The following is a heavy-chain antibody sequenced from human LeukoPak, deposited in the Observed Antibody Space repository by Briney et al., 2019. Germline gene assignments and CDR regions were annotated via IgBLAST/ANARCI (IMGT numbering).Heavy chain of an antibody. CDR1: DDSITIYY. CDR2: IDHTGST. D-gene: IGHD2-2*01. J-gene: IGHJ3*02. Sequence: SETLSLTCTVSDDSITIYYWTWIRQPPGKGLEWIGYIDHTGSTNYNPSLNSRVTISRDTSKNHFSLELSSVTAADTAVYYCARGPPDCSSTSCYAFDAFDIWGQGTMVTVSS. V-gene: IGHV4-59*01. CDR3: ARGPPDCSSTSCYAFDAFDI.